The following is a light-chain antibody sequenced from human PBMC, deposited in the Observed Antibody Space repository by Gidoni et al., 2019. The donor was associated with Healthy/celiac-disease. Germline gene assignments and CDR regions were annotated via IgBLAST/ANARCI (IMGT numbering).Light chain of an antibody. Sequence: QSALTQPASVSGSPGQSITISCTGTSSDVGGYNYVSWYQQHPGQAPKLMISEVSNRPAGVSNLFSGSKSGNTASLTIAGRQAEDEADYYCSSDTSSSTWVFGGGTKLTVL. CDR3: SSDTSSSTWV. V-gene: IGLV2-14*01. CDR1: SSDVGGYNY. J-gene: IGLJ3*02. CDR2: EVS.